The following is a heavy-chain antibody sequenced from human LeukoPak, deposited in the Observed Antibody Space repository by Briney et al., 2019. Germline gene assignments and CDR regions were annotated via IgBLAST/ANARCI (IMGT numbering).Heavy chain of an antibody. V-gene: IGHV6-1*01. CDR3: SLARSEYHYGMDV. Sequence: SQTLSLTCAISGDSVSSISVAWNWIRQSPSRGLECLGRTYYRSKWYYEYAVSVKSRINISPDTSKNQFSLQLTSVTPEDTAVYYCSLARSEYHYGMDVWGQGTTVTVSS. CDR1: GDSVSSISVA. CDR2: TYYRSKWYY. J-gene: IGHJ6*02.